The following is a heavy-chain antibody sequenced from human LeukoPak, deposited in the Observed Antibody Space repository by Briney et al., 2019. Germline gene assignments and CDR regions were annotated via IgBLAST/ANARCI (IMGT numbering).Heavy chain of an antibody. CDR2: ISYDGSNK. D-gene: IGHD3-9*01. CDR3: ATDTGPILTGYYLLDY. CDR1: GFTFSSYG. J-gene: IGHJ4*02. Sequence: GGSLRLSCAASGFTFSSYGMHWVRQAPGKGLEWVAVISYDGSNKYYADSVKGRFTISRDNSKNTLYLQMNSLRAEDTAVYYCATDTGPILTGYYLLDYWGQGTLVTVSS. V-gene: IGHV3-30*03.